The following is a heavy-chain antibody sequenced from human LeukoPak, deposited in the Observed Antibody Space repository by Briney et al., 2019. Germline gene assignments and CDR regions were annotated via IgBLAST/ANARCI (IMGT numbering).Heavy chain of an antibody. CDR3: AAECITQDAFDI. D-gene: IGHD1-14*01. CDR2: IVVGSGNT. Sequence: SVKVSCKASGFTFTSSAMQWVRHARGQRLEWIGWIVVGSGNTNYAQKFQERVTITRDMSTSTAYMELSSLRSEDTAVYYCAAECITQDAFDIWGQGTMVTVSS. CDR1: GFTFTSSA. V-gene: IGHV1-58*02. J-gene: IGHJ3*02.